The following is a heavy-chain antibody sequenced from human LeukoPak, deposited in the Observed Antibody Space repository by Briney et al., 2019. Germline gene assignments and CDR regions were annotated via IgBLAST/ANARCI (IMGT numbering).Heavy chain of an antibody. CDR2: IIPIFGTA. CDR1: GGTFSSYA. Sequence: SVKVSCKASGGTFSSYAISWVRQAPGQGLEWMGGIIPIFGTANYAQKFQGRVTITADESTSTAYMELSSLRSEDTAVYYCASSRVVTAIGYYFDYWGQGTLVTVSS. V-gene: IGHV1-69*13. D-gene: IGHD2-21*02. CDR3: ASSRVVTAIGYYFDY. J-gene: IGHJ4*02.